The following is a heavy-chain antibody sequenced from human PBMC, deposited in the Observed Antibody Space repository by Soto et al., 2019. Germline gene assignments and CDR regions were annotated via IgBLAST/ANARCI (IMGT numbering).Heavy chain of an antibody. J-gene: IGHJ5*02. Sequence: QVHLVQSGVEVKTPGASVKVSCQASGYTFFTYDISWVRQAPGQGLERRGWISTYSGDTKYAQKFQGRVTMTTDTSTTTAYLELRSLRSDDTAVYYCARHHGPTASENWFDPWGQGPLVTVSS. CDR1: GYTFFTYD. CDR3: ARHHGPTASENWFDP. CDR2: ISTYSGDT. D-gene: IGHD4-17*01. V-gene: IGHV1-18*01.